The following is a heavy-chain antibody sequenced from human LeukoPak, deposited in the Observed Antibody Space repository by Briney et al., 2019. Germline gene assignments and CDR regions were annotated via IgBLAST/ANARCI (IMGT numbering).Heavy chain of an antibody. J-gene: IGHJ4*02. CDR2: IKQDGSEK. Sequence: PGGSLRLSCAASGFTSSSYWMSWVRQAPGKGLEWVANIKQDGSEKYYVDSVKGRFTISRDNAKNSLYLQMNSLRAEDTAVYYCAKDSRSLRYFDWSDYWGQGTLVTVSP. V-gene: IGHV3-7*01. D-gene: IGHD3-9*01. CDR1: GFTSSSYW. CDR3: AKDSRSLRYFDWSDY.